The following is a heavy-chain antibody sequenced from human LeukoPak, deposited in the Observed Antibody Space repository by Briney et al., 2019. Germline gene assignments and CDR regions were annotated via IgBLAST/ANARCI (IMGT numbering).Heavy chain of an antibody. V-gene: IGHV4-30-2*01. Sequence: SQTLSLTCAVSGGSISSGGYSWSWIRRPPGKGLEWIGYIYHSGSTYYNPSLKSRVTISVDRSKNQFSLKLSSVTAADTAVYYCARLGWFGEFGYWGQGTLVTVSS. CDR2: IYHSGST. CDR3: ARLGWFGEFGY. J-gene: IGHJ4*02. CDR1: GGSISSGGYS. D-gene: IGHD3-10*01.